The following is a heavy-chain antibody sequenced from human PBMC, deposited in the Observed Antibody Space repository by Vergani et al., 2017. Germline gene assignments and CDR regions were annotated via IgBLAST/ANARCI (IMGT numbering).Heavy chain of an antibody. CDR1: GFTFNQYG. D-gene: IGHD1-14*01. CDR3: ARNLRLLYNRFDP. CDR2: IWYDGNNQ. Sequence: QVQLVESGGGVVQPGRSLRLSCAASGFTFNQYGMLWVRQAPGKGLGWVAVIWYDGNNQQYADSVKGRFTISRDNSKSTMYLQMNSLRDEDTGVYYCARNLRLLYNRFDPWGQGTLVTVSS. J-gene: IGHJ5*02. V-gene: IGHV3-33*01.